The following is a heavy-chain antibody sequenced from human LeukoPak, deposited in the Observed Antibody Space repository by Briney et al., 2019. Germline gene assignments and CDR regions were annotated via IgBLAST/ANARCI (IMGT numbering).Heavy chain of an antibody. J-gene: IGHJ4*02. V-gene: IGHV3-15*01. CDR3: TTDPLDIVATIENFDY. CDR1: GFTFSSYE. Sequence: GGSLRLSCAASGFTFSSYEMNWVRQAPGKGLEWVGRIKSKTDGGTTDYAAPVKGRFTISRDDSKNTLYLQMNSLKTEDTAVYYCTTDPLDIVATIENFDYWGQGTLVTVSS. D-gene: IGHD5-12*01. CDR2: IKSKTDGGTT.